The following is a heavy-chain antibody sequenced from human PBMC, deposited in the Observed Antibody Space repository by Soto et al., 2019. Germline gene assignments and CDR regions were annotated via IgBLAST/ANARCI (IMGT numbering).Heavy chain of an antibody. CDR1: GYTFTGYY. Sequence: QVQLVQSGAEVKKPGASVKVSCKASGYTFTGYYMHWVRQAPGQGLEWMGWINPNSGGTNYAQQFQGWVTMTRDTSISTAYMELSRLRSDDTAVYYCARDADIAAAGTFVDYWGQGTLVTVSS. CDR3: ARDADIAAAGTFVDY. D-gene: IGHD6-13*01. V-gene: IGHV1-2*04. CDR2: INPNSGGT. J-gene: IGHJ4*02.